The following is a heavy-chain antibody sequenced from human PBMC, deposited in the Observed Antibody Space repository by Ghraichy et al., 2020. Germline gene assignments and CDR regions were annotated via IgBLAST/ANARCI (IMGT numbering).Heavy chain of an antibody. CDR1: GGSVSSDSYY. CDR2: IYYSGST. D-gene: IGHD2-8*02. CDR3: ARVLGTDPNFDY. V-gene: IGHV4-61*01. J-gene: IGHJ4*02. Sequence: SETLSLTCTVSGGSVSSDSYYWSWIRQPQGQGLEWIGYIYYSGSTNYNPSLKSRVTISVDTSKNQFSLKLSSVTAADTAVYYCARVLGTDPNFDYWGQGTLVTVSS.